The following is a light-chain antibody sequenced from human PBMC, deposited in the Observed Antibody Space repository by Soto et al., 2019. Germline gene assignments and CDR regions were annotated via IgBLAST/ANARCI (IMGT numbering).Light chain of an antibody. J-gene: IGKJ1*01. CDR1: QSISSW. CDR2: KAS. V-gene: IGKV1-5*03. Sequence: DIQMTQSPSTLSASVGDRVTITSRASQSISSWLAWYQQTPGKAPKLLIYKASSLESGVPSRFSGGGSGTEFTITIRSLQPDDFATYYCQQYNSYWTFGQGTKVDIK. CDR3: QQYNSYWT.